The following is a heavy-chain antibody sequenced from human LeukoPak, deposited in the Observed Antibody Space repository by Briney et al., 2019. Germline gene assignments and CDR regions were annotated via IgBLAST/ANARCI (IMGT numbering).Heavy chain of an antibody. CDR1: GFTFSSYA. D-gene: IGHD1-7*01. CDR3: AKEELRFRSFQH. V-gene: IGHV3-23*01. J-gene: IGHJ1*01. Sequence: GGSLRLSCAASGFTFSSYAMSWVRQAPGKGLEWVSGISGSGGSTYYADSVKGRFTISRDNSKNTLYLQMNSLRADDTAVFYCAKEELRFRSFQHWGQGTLVTVSS. CDR2: ISGSGGST.